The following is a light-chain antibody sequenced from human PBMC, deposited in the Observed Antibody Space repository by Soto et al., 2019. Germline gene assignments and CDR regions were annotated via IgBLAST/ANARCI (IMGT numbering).Light chain of an antibody. V-gene: IGKV4-1*01. Sequence: DIVMTQSPDSLAVSLGERATINCKSSRSVLYNSNNKNYLAWYQQKPGQPPKLLIYWASTRESGVPDRFSGSGSETDFTHTISSLQAEDVSVYYCQHYYTTPRTFGQGTKLEIK. CDR3: QHYYTTPRT. CDR2: WAS. CDR1: RSVLYNSNNKNY. J-gene: IGKJ2*01.